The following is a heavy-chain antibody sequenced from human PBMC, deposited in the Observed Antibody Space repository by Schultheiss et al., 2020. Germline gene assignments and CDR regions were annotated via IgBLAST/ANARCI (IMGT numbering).Heavy chain of an antibody. CDR3: ARRERGYYGVGGMDV. CDR1: GGTFSSYA. V-gene: IGHV1-69*13. CDR2: IIPIFGTA. J-gene: IGHJ6*02. Sequence: SVKVSCKASGGTFSSYAISWVRQAPGQGLEWMGGIIPIFGTANYAQKFQGRVTITADESTSTAYMELSSLRSEDTAVYYCARRERGYYGVGGMDVWGQGTTVTVS. D-gene: IGHD3-3*01.